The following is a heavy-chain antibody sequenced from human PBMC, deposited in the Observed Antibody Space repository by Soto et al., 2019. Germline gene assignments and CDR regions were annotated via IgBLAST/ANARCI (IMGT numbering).Heavy chain of an antibody. Sequence: GGSLRLSCTASGFTFGDYAMSWFRQAPGKGLEWVGFIRSKAYGGTTEYAASVKGRFTISRDDSKSIAYLQMNSLKTEDTAVYYCTREGAHYDFWSEKTDYWGQGTLVTVPQ. V-gene: IGHV3-49*03. CDR1: GFTFGDYA. CDR3: TREGAHYDFWSEKTDY. D-gene: IGHD3-3*01. CDR2: IRSKAYGGTT. J-gene: IGHJ4*02.